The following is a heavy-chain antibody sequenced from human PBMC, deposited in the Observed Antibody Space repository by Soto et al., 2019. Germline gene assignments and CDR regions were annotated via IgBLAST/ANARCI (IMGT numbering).Heavy chain of an antibody. V-gene: IGHV3-21*01. Sequence: EVQLVESGGGLVKAGGSLRLSCAASGFTFSSYSMNWVRQAPGKGLEWVASISSSSSYIYYVDSVKGRFTTARDHAENSLSLQMNSLRAEDTAMYYCARDLVVAVVDDDYFYMDVWGKGTSVTVSS. CDR3: ARDLVVAVVDDDYFYMDV. CDR2: ISSSSSYI. CDR1: GFTFSSYS. D-gene: IGHD2-15*01. J-gene: IGHJ6*03.